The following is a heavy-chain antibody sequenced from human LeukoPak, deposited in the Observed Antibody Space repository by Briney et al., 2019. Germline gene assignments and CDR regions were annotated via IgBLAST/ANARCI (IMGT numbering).Heavy chain of an antibody. CDR3: AKDILLWFGEPPADP. Sequence: PGGSLRLSCAASGFTFSSYAMGWVRQAPGKGLERVSAISGSGGSTYYADSVKGRFTISRDNSKNTLYLQMNSLRAEDTAVYYCAKDILLWFGEPPADPWGQGTLVTVSS. J-gene: IGHJ5*02. D-gene: IGHD3-10*01. V-gene: IGHV3-23*01. CDR2: ISGSGGST. CDR1: GFTFSSYA.